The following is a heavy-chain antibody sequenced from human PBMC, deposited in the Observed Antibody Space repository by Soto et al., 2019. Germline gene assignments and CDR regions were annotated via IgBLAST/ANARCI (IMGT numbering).Heavy chain of an antibody. Sequence: SETLSLTCTVSGGSISSYYWSWIRQPAGKGLEWIGRIHTSGSTNYNPSLKSRVTMSVDTSKNQFSLKLSSVTAADTAVYYCARDGAFITIFGVVTPSVLGLGGYGMDVWGQGTTVTVSS. CDR2: IHTSGST. CDR3: ARDGAFITIFGVVTPSVLGLGGYGMDV. V-gene: IGHV4-4*07. CDR1: GGSISSYY. J-gene: IGHJ6*02. D-gene: IGHD3-3*01.